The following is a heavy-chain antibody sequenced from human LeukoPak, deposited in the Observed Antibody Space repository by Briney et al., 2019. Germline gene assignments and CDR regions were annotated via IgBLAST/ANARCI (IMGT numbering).Heavy chain of an antibody. Sequence: SETLSLTCTVSGGSISSYYWSWIRQPPGKGLEWIGYIYYSGSTNYNPSLKSRVTISVDTSKNQFSLKLSSVTAADTAVYYCARLRGYIVVVPAANNWFDPWGQGTLVTVSS. V-gene: IGHV4-59*08. CDR2: IYYSGST. CDR3: ARLRGYIVVVPAANNWFDP. J-gene: IGHJ5*02. CDR1: GGSISSYY. D-gene: IGHD2-2*01.